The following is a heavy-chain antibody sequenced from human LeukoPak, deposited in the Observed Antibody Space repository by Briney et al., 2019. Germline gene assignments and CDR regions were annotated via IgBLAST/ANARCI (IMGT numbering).Heavy chain of an antibody. Sequence: KAGGSLRLSCAASGFTFSSYSMNWVRQAPGKGLEWVSSISSSSSYIYYADSVKGRFTTSRDNAKNSLYLQMNSLRAEDTAVYYCASGSSQSGYDPQRRSSGWYYFDYWGQGTLVTVSS. J-gene: IGHJ4*02. CDR2: ISSSSSYI. CDR3: ASGSSQSGYDPQRRSSGWYYFDY. CDR1: GFTFSSYS. V-gene: IGHV3-21*04. D-gene: IGHD6-19*01.